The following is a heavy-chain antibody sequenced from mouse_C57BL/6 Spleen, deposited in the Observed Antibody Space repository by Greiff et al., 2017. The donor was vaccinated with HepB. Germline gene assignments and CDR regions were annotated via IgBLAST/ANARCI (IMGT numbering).Heavy chain of an antibody. CDR2: ISSGGDYS. CDR3: TRGSYWFAY. J-gene: IGHJ3*01. V-gene: IGHV5-9-1*02. Sequence: EVMLVESGEGLVKPGGSLKLSCAASGFTFSSYAMSWVRQTPEKRLEWVAYISSGGDYSYYADTVKGRFTISRDNARNTLYLQMSSLKSEDTAMYYCTRGSYWFAYWGQGTLVTVSA. CDR1: GFTFSSYA.